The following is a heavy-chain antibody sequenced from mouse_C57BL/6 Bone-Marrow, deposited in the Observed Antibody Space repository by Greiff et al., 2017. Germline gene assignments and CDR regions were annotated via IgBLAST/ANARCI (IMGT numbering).Heavy chain of an antibody. D-gene: IGHD2-1*01. CDR1: GYTFTSYW. J-gene: IGHJ1*03. Sequence: VQGVESGAELARPGASVKLSCKASGYTFTSYWMHWVKQRPGRGLEWIGRIDPNSGGTKYNEKFKSKATLTVDKPSSTAYMQLSSLTSEDSAVYYCAHGNYFYWYFAVWGTGTTVTVSS. CDR2: IDPNSGGT. V-gene: IGHV1-72*01. CDR3: AHGNYFYWYFAV.